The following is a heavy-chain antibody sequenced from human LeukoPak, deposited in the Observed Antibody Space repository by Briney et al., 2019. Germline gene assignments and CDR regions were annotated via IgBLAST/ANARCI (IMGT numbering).Heavy chain of an antibody. J-gene: IGHJ3*02. V-gene: IGHV4-34*01. D-gene: IGHD1-7*01. Sequence: PSETLSLTCAVYGGSFSGYYWSWIRQPPGKGLEWIGEINHSGSTNYNPSLKSRVTISVDTSKNQFSLKLSSVTAADTAVYYCARGDTVYNRNFRAFDIWGQGTMVTVSS. CDR1: GGSFSGYY. CDR3: ARGDTVYNRNFRAFDI. CDR2: INHSGST.